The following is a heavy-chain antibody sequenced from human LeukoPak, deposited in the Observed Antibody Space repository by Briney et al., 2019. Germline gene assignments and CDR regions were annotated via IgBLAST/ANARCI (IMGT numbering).Heavy chain of an antibody. Sequence: SETLSLTCTVSGGSISSYYWSWIRQPPGKGLEWIGYIYYSGSTYYNPSLKSRVTISVDTSKNQFSLKLSSVTAADTAVYYCARMGSRGYCSSTSCPQNWFDPWGQGTLVTVSS. CDR3: ARMGSRGYCSSTSCPQNWFDP. CDR2: IYYSGST. CDR1: GGSISSYY. D-gene: IGHD2-2*01. J-gene: IGHJ5*02. V-gene: IGHV4-59*01.